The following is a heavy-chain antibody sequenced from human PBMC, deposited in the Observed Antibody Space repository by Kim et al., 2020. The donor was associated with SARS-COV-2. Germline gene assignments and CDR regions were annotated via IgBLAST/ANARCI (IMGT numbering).Heavy chain of an antibody. CDR3: ARGRVDTALVLGMDV. Sequence: SVKVSCKASGGTFSSYAISWVRQAPGQGLEWMGGIIPIFGTANYAQKFQGRVTITADESTSTAYMELSSLRSEDTAVYYCARGRVDTALVLGMDVWGQGTTVTVSS. D-gene: IGHD5-18*01. CDR2: IIPIFGTA. J-gene: IGHJ6*02. CDR1: GGTFSSYA. V-gene: IGHV1-69*13.